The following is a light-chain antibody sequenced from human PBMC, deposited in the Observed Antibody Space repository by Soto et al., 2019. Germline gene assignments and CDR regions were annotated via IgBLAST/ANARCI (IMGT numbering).Light chain of an antibody. V-gene: IGKV3-20*01. CDR1: QSVSSSY. Sequence: EIVLTQSPGTLSLSPGERATLSCSASQSVSSSYLAWYQQKPGQPPRLVMYATSSRATGIPARFSGSGSGTDFTLTISRLEPEDFAVYYCLQYGSSSWTFGQGTKVDIK. CDR3: LQYGSSSWT. J-gene: IGKJ1*01. CDR2: ATS.